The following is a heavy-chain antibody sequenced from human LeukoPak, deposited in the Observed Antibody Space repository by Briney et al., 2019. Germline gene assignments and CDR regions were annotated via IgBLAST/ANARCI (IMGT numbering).Heavy chain of an antibody. J-gene: IGHJ4*02. CDR1: GGSSSSYY. Sequence: SETLSLTCTVSGGSSSSYYWSWLRQPPGKGLEWIGYIYYSGSTNYNPSLKSRVTMSIDTSNNHFSLKLNSVTAADTAVYYCARHPGVVTPFAAGGQGTLVTVS. CDR2: IYYSGST. V-gene: IGHV4-59*08. CDR3: ARHPGVVTPFAA. D-gene: IGHD3-3*01.